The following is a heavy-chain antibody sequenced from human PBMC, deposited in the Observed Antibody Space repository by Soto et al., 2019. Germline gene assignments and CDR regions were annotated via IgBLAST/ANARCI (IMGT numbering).Heavy chain of an antibody. CDR3: GRGSSCWYFDW. D-gene: IGHD6-13*01. Sequence: EVQLLESGGGLVQPGGSLRLSCAASGFTFSSYAMNWVRQAPGKGLEWVSVISGSDGSTYYADSVKGRFTISRDNSKSTLKLQMNRLSAGDMGVYHCGRGSSCWYFDWLGEGTLVNASS. J-gene: IGHJ4*02. CDR1: GFTFSSYA. V-gene: IGHV3-23*01. CDR2: ISGSDGST.